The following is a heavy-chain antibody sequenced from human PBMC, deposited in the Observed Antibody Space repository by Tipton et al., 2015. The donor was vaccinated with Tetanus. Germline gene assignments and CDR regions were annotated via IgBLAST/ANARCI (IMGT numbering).Heavy chain of an antibody. CDR1: GVSIRNGGFS. D-gene: IGHD2-8*02. J-gene: IGHJ1*01. CDR3: AGVTAQRTELYFEH. Sequence: LRLSCAVSGVSIRNGGFSWNWIRQPPGKGLEWVGYVYYTGDTNYNPSLKSRVTISMDRSENQISLKMTSVTAADTAVYYCAGVTAQRTELYFEHWGQGTQVTVSS. CDR2: VYYTGDT. V-gene: IGHV4-30-2*02.